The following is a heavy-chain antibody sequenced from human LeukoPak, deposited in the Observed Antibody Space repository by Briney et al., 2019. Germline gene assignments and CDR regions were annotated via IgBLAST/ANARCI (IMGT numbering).Heavy chain of an antibody. J-gene: IGHJ5*02. V-gene: IGHV1-69*13. CDR1: GGTFSSYA. D-gene: IGHD3-10*01. CDR2: IIPIFGTA. Sequence: GASVKVSCKASGGTFSSYAISWVRQAPGQGLEWMGGIIPIFGTANYAQKFQGRVTITADESTSTAYMELSSLRSEDTAVYYCARSRAVRDMHNWFDPWGQGTLVTVSS. CDR3: ARSRAVRDMHNWFDP.